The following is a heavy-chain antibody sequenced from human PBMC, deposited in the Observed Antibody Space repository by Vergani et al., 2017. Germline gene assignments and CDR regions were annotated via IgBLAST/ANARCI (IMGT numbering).Heavy chain of an antibody. CDR2: INPSGGHT. V-gene: IGHV1-46*03. Sequence: QVQVVQSGAEVKKSGASVKVSCKTSGYTFSNYYMHWVRQAPGQGLEWMGIINPSGGHTNYAQKLQGRVTMTRDTSTSTVYMELSSLRSGDTAIYYCARGDYGILTGYRYWGQGTLVTVSA. CDR3: ARGDYGILTGYRY. J-gene: IGHJ4*02. D-gene: IGHD3-9*01. CDR1: GYTFSNYY.